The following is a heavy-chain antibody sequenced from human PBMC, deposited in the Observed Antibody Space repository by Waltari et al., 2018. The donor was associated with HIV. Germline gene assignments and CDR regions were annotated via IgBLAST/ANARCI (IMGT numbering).Heavy chain of an antibody. J-gene: IGHJ5*02. CDR1: GYSFTTYS. CDR3: ARAVSPNWFDP. Sequence: QVQLVQSGSELKKPGASVKVSCKASGYSFTTYSINWVRQAPGQGLEWMGWIHTKTGNPTDAQGFTGRFVFSLDTSVSTAYLQISSLKAEDTAVYYCARAVSPNWFDPWGQGTLVAVSS. CDR2: IHTKTGNP. V-gene: IGHV7-4-1*02.